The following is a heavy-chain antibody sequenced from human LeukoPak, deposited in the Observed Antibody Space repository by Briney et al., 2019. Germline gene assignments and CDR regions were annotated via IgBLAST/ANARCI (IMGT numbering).Heavy chain of an antibody. D-gene: IGHD1-26*01. Sequence: QPGGSLRLSCAASAFTFSSYSMNWVRQAPGKGLEWVSYVSPSGSTIYYSDSVRGRFTISRDNSKSTLILQMNSLRVEDTALYYCTKRVKYGGTWDHFADWGQGTLVTVSS. CDR1: AFTFSSYS. CDR2: VSPSGSTI. CDR3: TKRVKYGGTWDHFAD. V-gene: IGHV3-48*01. J-gene: IGHJ4*02.